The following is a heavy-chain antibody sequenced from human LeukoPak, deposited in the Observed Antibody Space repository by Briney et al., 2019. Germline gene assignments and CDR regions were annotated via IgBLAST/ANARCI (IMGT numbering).Heavy chain of an antibody. D-gene: IGHD2-2*01. CDR2: FDPEDGET. Sequence: ASVKVSCKLSGYTLTELSMHWVRQAPGKGLEWMGGFDPEDGETIYAQKFQGRVTMTEDTSTDTAYMELSSLTSEDTAVYYCARAEYRVYCFDYWGQGTLVTVSS. CDR1: GYTLTELS. V-gene: IGHV1-24*01. J-gene: IGHJ4*02. CDR3: ARAEYRVYCFDY.